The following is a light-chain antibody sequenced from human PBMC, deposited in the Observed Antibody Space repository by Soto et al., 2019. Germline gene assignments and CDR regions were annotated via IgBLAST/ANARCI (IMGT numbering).Light chain of an antibody. CDR2: DAT. CDR3: QQYSSYWT. J-gene: IGKJ1*01. V-gene: IGKV1-5*01. Sequence: TQSPATLSLSPGERASLSCRASQSVSTYLAWYQQKPGKAPKLLIHDATSLESGVPSRFSGSGSGTELTLTISSLQPDDFATYYCQQYSSYWTFAQGTKVDIK. CDR1: QSVSTY.